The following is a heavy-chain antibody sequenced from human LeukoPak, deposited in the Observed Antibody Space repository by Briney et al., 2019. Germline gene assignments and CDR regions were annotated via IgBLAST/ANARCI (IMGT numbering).Heavy chain of an antibody. Sequence: GSLRLSCAASGFTFSSYGMYWVRQAPGKGLEWVAVIWYDGSNKYYEDSVKGRFTISRDNSKNTLYLQMNSLRVEDTAVYYCARDLCSSTSCYQGYYYGMDVWGQGTTVTVSS. CDR3: ARDLCSSTSCYQGYYYGMDV. V-gene: IGHV3-33*01. D-gene: IGHD2-2*01. J-gene: IGHJ6*02. CDR1: GFTFSSYG. CDR2: IWYDGSNK.